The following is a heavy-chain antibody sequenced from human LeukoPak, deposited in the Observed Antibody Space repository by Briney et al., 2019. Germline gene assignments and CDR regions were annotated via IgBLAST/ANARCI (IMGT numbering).Heavy chain of an antibody. CDR1: GGSISRSSYY. J-gene: IGHJ4*02. V-gene: IGHV4-39*01. CDR3: ARQDLTAAADTRGYFDY. D-gene: IGHD6-25*01. Sequence: SETLSLTCTVSGGSISRSSYYWGWIRQAPGKGLEWIGSISFDESAHYNPSLNRRAAISVDMSKNRFSLKLTSVTAADAAMYFCARQDLTAAADTRGYFDYWGQGIVVTVSS. CDR2: ISFDESA.